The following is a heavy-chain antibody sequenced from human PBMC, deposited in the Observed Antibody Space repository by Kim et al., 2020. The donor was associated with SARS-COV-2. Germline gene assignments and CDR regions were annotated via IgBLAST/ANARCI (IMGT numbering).Heavy chain of an antibody. CDR3: ARGYYYDSSGYYGY. J-gene: IGHJ4*02. CDR1: GFTFSSYS. D-gene: IGHD3-22*01. CDR2: ISSSSSTI. V-gene: IGHV3-48*04. Sequence: GGSLRLSCAASGFTFSSYSMNWVRQAPGKGLEWVSYISSSSSTIYYADSVKGRFTISRDNAKNSLYLQMNSLRAEDTAVYYCARGYYYDSSGYYGYWGQGTLVTVSS.